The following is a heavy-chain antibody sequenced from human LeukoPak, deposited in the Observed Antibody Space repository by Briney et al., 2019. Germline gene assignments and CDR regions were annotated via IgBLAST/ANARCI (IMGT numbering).Heavy chain of an antibody. J-gene: IGHJ4*02. D-gene: IGHD3-10*01. CDR1: GLTFSSYS. CDR3: ARYGSGTSYITNYFDY. Sequence: GGSLRLSCAASGLTFSSYSMNWFRQPPGKGLEWVSYISSDSRTIYYADSVKGRFTISRDNAKNSLYLQMKSLRDEDTAVYYCARYGSGTSYITNYFDYWGQGTLVTVSS. CDR2: ISSDSRTI. V-gene: IGHV3-48*02.